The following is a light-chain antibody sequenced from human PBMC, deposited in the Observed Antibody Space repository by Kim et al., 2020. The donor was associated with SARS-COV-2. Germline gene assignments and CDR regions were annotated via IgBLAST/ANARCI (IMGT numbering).Light chain of an antibody. CDR1: NIGSKS. V-gene: IGLV3-21*03. J-gene: IGLJ2*01. CDR3: QVWDSSSYHPVV. Sequence: SYELTQPPSVSVAPGKTARITCGGNNIGSKSVHWYQQKPGQAPVLVVYYDSDRPSGIPERFSGSKSGNTATLTISRVEAGDEADYYCQVWDSSSYHPVVF. CDR2: YDS.